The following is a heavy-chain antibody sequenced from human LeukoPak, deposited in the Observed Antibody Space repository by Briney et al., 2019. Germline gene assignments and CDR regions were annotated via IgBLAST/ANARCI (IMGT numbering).Heavy chain of an antibody. J-gene: IGHJ4*02. CDR3: AKDRIAAAGTGYDY. D-gene: IGHD6-13*01. V-gene: IGHV3-30*18. CDR2: ISYDGSNK. CDR1: GFTFSSYG. Sequence: GRSLRLSCAASGFTFSSYGMHWVRQAPGKGLEWVAVISYDGSNKYYADSVKGRFTISRDNSKNTLYLQMNSLRAEDTAVYYCAKDRIAAAGTGYDYWGQGTLVTVSS.